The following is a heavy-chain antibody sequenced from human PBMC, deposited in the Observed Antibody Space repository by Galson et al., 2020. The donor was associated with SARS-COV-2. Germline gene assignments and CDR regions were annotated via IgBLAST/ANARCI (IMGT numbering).Heavy chain of an antibody. V-gene: IGHV4-31*03. J-gene: IGHJ4*02. Sequence: ASETLSLTCTVSRGSVSSGIYYWNWIRQHPGKGLEWIGYIYHNGSTYYNPSLKSRVSLSLDTSKNQFSLKLSSVTAADTAVYYCARGEGRITLVRGVIIGFDSWGQGTLVSVSS. CDR1: RGSVSSGIYY. CDR2: IYHNGST. CDR3: ARGEGRITLVRGVIIGFDS. D-gene: IGHD3-10*01.